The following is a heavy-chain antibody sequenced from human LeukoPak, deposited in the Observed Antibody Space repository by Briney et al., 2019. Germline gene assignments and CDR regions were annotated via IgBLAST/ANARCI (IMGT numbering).Heavy chain of an antibody. Sequence: SETLSLTCTVSGGSVSSGSYYWSWMRQPPGKGLEWIGYIYYSGSTNNYNPSLKSRVTISVDTSKNQFSLKLNSVTAADTAVYYCVRGGSGWHGGSWGQGTLVTVSS. D-gene: IGHD6-19*01. V-gene: IGHV4-61*01. CDR2: IYYSGSTN. J-gene: IGHJ4*02. CDR1: GGSVSSGSYY. CDR3: VRGGSGWHGGS.